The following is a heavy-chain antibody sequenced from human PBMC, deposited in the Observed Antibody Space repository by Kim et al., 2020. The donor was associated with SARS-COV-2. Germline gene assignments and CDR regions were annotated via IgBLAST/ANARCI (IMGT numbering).Heavy chain of an antibody. CDR1: GYTFTSYG. CDR3: ARDKVAASYCSGGSCYPKNWVDT. CDR2: ISAYNGNT. D-gene: IGHD2-15*01. V-gene: IGHV1-18*01. J-gene: IGHJ5*02. Sequence: ASVKVSCKASGYTFTSYGISWVRQAPGQGLEWMGWISAYNGNTNYAQKLQGRVTMTTDTSTSTAYMELRSLRSDDTAVYYCARDKVAASYCSGGSCYPKNWVDTWGQGTLVTVSS.